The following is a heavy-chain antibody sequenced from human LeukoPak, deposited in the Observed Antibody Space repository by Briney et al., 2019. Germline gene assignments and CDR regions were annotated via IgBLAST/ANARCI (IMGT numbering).Heavy chain of an antibody. CDR3: ARADSSGYYRN. V-gene: IGHV1-3*01. CDR2: INAGNGNT. Sequence: EASVKVSCKASGYTFTGYYMHWVRQAPGQRLEWMGWINAGNGNTKYSQKFQGRVTITRDTSASTAYMELSSLRSEDTAVYYCARADSSGYYRNWGQGTLVTVSS. CDR1: GYTFTGYY. D-gene: IGHD3-22*01. J-gene: IGHJ4*02.